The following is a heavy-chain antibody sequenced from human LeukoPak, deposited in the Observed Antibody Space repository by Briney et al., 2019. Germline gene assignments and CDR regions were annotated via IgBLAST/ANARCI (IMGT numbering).Heavy chain of an antibody. V-gene: IGHV3-13*01. Sequence: GGSLRLSCAASGFTFSKDDFHWVRQAPGKGLEWVAAIGVTGDTYYADSVKGRFTISRDNSKNTLYLQMNSLRAEDTAVYYCARDAGEAVAGFVYWGQGTLVTVSS. CDR2: IGVTGDT. CDR1: GFTFSKDD. CDR3: ARDAGEAVAGFVY. D-gene: IGHD6-19*01. J-gene: IGHJ4*02.